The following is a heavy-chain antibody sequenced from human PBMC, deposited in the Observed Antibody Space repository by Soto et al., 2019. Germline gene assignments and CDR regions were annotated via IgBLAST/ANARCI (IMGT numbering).Heavy chain of an antibody. J-gene: IGHJ4*02. CDR2: IYWDDDK. Sequence: QITSKESGPTLVKPTQTLTLTCTLSGFSLRTRGVGVGWIRQSPGKALQWLALIYWDDDKLSRQSLKTRLSITQDTSQNQVILRMTNMAPVDTATYFCARLTPYTNSFWGVDSWGPGILVSVPS. D-gene: IGHD3-3*01. CDR1: GFSLRTRGVG. V-gene: IGHV2-5*02. CDR3: ARLTPYTNSFWGVDS.